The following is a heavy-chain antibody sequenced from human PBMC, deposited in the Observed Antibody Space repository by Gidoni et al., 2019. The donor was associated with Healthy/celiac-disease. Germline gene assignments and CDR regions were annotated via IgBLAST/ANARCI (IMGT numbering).Heavy chain of an antibody. D-gene: IGHD2-8*01. Sequence: QVQMQESGPGLGKRAETLSLTGTVSGGSISSDYWSWIRQPPGKGLGWVGYLYYSGSTNYNPSLTSRVTISVDTSKNQFSLKLSSVPAADTAVSYCARFRNGFDYWGQGTLVTVSS. V-gene: IGHV4-59*08. CDR3: ARFRNGFDY. J-gene: IGHJ4*02. CDR2: LYYSGST. CDR1: GGSISSDY.